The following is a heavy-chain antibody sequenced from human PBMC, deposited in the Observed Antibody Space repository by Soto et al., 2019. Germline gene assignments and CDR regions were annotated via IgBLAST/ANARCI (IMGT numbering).Heavy chain of an antibody. V-gene: IGHV1-18*01. CDR3: ARDLVVVAADYYGMDV. Sequence: ASVKVSCKASGYTLTSYGISWVRQAPGQGLEWMGWISAYNGNTNYAQKLQGKVTMTTDTSTSTAYMELRSLRSDDTAVYYCARDLVVVAADYYGMDVWGQGTTVTVSS. D-gene: IGHD2-15*01. J-gene: IGHJ6*02. CDR2: ISAYNGNT. CDR1: GYTLTSYG.